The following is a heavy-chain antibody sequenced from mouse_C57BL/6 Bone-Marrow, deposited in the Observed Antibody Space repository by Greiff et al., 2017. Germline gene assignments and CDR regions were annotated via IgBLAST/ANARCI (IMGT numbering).Heavy chain of an antibody. D-gene: IGHD1-1*01. Sequence: DVKLQESGPELVKPGASVTISCKASGYSFTGYYMHWVKQSHGNILDWIGYIYPYNGVSSYNQKFNGKATLTVDKSSSTAYMELRSLTSEDSAVYYCARLYGSSLYYAMDYWGQGTSVTVSS. V-gene: IGHV1-31*01. CDR3: ARLYGSSLYYAMDY. CDR1: GYSFTGYY. CDR2: IYPYNGVS. J-gene: IGHJ4*01.